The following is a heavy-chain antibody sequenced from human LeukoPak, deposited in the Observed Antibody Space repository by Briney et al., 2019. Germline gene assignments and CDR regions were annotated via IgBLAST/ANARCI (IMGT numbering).Heavy chain of an antibody. J-gene: IGHJ6*03. Sequence: SSETLSLTCTVSGGSISSYYWSWIRQPPGKGLEWIGYIYYSGSTNYNPSLKSRVTISVDTSKNQFSLKLSSVTAADTAVYYCARVGIAVAPKAYYYYMDVWGKGTTVTISS. CDR3: ARVGIAVAPKAYYYYMDV. D-gene: IGHD6-19*01. CDR2: IYYSGST. V-gene: IGHV4-59*01. CDR1: GGSISSYY.